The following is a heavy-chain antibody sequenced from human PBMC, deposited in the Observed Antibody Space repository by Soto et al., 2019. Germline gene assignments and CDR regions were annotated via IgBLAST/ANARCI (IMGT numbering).Heavy chain of an antibody. V-gene: IGHV4-34*01. CDR3: ASNPIVVVPAAPPQDAFDI. D-gene: IGHD2-2*01. CDR2: INHSGST. J-gene: IGHJ3*02. CDR1: GGSFSGYY. Sequence: SETLSLTCAVYGGSFSGYYWSWIRQPPGKGLEWIGEINHSGSTNYNPSLKSRVTISVDTSKNQFSLKLSSVTAADTAVYYCASNPIVVVPAAPPQDAFDIWGQGTMVTVSS.